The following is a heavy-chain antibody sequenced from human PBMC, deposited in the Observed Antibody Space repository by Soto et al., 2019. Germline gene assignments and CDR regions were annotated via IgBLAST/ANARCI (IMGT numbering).Heavy chain of an antibody. J-gene: IGHJ5*01. CDR3: ARGEARSASGHSWFDS. V-gene: IGHV3-13*01. Sequence: PGGSLRLSCAASGFTLSSYDMHWVRQATGKGLEWVSVVDVAGDTKYSDSVKGRFTISRENARNSLYLQMHTLTVGDTAVYYCARGEARSASGHSWFDSWGQGIPVTVSS. CDR1: GFTLSSYD. CDR2: VDVAGDT. D-gene: IGHD6-6*01.